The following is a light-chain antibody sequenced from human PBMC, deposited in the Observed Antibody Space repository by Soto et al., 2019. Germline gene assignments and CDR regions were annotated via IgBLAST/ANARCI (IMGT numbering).Light chain of an antibody. CDR3: QQYGSSPPFT. Sequence: IVLTQSPGTLSLSPGERATLSCRASQSVSSNYIAWYQQKLGQAPRLLIYGASSRATGIPDRFSGSGSGTDFTLTISSLEPEDFAVYFCQQYGSSPPFTFGQGTKVEIK. CDR1: QSVSSNY. V-gene: IGKV3-20*01. J-gene: IGKJ2*01. CDR2: GAS.